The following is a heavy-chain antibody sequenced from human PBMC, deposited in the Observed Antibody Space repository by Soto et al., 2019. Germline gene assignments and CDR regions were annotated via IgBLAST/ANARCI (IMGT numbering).Heavy chain of an antibody. CDR2: ISGSSSYI. D-gene: IGHD4-17*01. Sequence: EVQVVESGGGLVKPGGSLRLSCAASGFTFSSYSMNWVRQAPGKGLEWVSCISGSSSYIYYADSVKGRFTISRDNAKNSLYLTMNSLSAEDTAVYYCARTDYGDYVRGAFEIWGLGTMVTVSS. V-gene: IGHV3-21*01. CDR1: GFTFSSYS. CDR3: ARTDYGDYVRGAFEI. J-gene: IGHJ3*02.